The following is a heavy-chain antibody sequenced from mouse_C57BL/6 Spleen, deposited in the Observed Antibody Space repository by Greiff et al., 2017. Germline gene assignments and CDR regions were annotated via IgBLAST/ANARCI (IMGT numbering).Heavy chain of an antibody. D-gene: IGHD2-4*01. CDR2: ISSGGSST. CDR1: GFTFSSYG. CDR3: ARHDYDEDDY. V-gene: IGHV5-6*01. J-gene: IGHJ2*01. Sequence: EVQLVESGGDLVKPGGSLKLSCAASGFTFSSYGMSWVRQTPDKRLEWVATISSGGSSTYYPDSVKGRFTISRDNAKNTLYLQMSSLKSEDTAMYDCARHDYDEDDYWGQGTTLTVSS.